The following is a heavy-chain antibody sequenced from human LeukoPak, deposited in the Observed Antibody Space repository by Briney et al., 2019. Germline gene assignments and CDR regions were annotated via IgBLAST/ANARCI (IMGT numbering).Heavy chain of an antibody. D-gene: IGHD6-19*01. V-gene: IGHV3-9*01. CDR3: AKASRRSGWYLLGALELNYFDY. CDR1: GFTFDDYA. CDR2: ISWNSGSI. J-gene: IGHJ4*02. Sequence: GGSLRLSCAASGFTFDDYAMHWVRQAPGKGLEWVSGISWNSGSIGYADSVKGRFTISRDNAKNSLYLQMNSLRAEDTALYYCAKASRRSGWYLLGALELNYFDYWGQGTLVTVSS.